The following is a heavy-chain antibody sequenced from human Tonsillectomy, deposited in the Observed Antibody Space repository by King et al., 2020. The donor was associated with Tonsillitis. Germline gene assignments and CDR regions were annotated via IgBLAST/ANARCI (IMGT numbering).Heavy chain of an antibody. D-gene: IGHD6-19*01. V-gene: IGHV3-30*01. CDR2: IAHDGKCK. Sequence: VQLVESGGGVVQPGGSLRLSFAASGLTVSASIIHWVRQAPGQGLEWVALIAHDGKCKNYAGTMKGRFTISGDNSQNTVYLQMNSLRAEDTAVYYCAREAYSSGRCGIFDIWGQGTKVTVSS. J-gene: IGHJ3*02. CDR1: GLTVSASI. CDR3: AREAYSSGRCGIFDI.